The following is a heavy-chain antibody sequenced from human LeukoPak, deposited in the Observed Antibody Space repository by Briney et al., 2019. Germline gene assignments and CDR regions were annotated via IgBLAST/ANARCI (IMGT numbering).Heavy chain of an antibody. Sequence: GGSLRLSCAASGFIFSSFGMHWVRQAPGKGLEWVAFIRFDGTSEFYADSVKARFTISRDNSQNTVSLQLNNLRIEDTALYYCAKTSLSDPSGHYYYMDVWGKGTTVTVSS. CDR2: IRFDGTSE. D-gene: IGHD3-3*01. CDR3: AKTSLSDPSGHYYYMDV. J-gene: IGHJ6*03. CDR1: GFIFSSFG. V-gene: IGHV3-30*02.